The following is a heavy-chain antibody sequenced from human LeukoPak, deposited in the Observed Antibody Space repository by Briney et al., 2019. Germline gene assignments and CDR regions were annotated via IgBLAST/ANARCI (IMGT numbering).Heavy chain of an antibody. Sequence: GGSLRLSCAASGFTFSSYNMNWVRQAPGKGLEWVSTVSIASTHILYADSVKGRFTISRDNAKNSLYLQMNSLRVEDTAVYYCARGLQYNDAFDIWGQGTMVTVSS. CDR3: ARGLQYNDAFDI. CDR2: VSIASTHI. D-gene: IGHD1-1*01. CDR1: GFTFSSYN. J-gene: IGHJ3*02. V-gene: IGHV3-21*01.